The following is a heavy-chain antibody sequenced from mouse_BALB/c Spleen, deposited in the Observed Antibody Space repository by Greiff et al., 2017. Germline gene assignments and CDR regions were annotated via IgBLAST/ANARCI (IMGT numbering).Heavy chain of an antibody. Sequence: EVHLVESGGGLVQPGGSRKLSCAASGFTFSSFGMHWVRQAPEKGLEWVAYISSGSSTIYYADTVKGRFTISRDNPKNTLFLQMTSLRSEDTAMYYCARGDYGNYGYFDVWGAGTTVTVSS. CDR1: GFTFSSFG. CDR2: ISSGSSTI. CDR3: ARGDYGNYGYFDV. V-gene: IGHV5-17*02. J-gene: IGHJ1*01. D-gene: IGHD2-1*01.